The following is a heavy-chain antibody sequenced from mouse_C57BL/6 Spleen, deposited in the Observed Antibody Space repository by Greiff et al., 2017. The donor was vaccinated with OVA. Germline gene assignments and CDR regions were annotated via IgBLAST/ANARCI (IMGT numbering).Heavy chain of an antibody. CDR1: GFTFTDHT. J-gene: IGHJ1*03. Sequence: VQLQQSDAELVKPGASVKISCKVSGFTFTDHTIHWMKQRPEQGLDWIGYIYPRDGSTKYNEKFKGKAPLTADKSSSTAYMQLNSLTSEDSAVYFCARYPITTVVAKGYFDVWGTGTTVTVSS. V-gene: IGHV1-78*01. CDR2: IYPRDGST. D-gene: IGHD1-1*01. CDR3: ARYPITTVVAKGYFDV.